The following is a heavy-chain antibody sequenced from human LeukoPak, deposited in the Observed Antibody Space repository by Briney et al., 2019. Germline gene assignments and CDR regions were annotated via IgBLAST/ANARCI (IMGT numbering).Heavy chain of an antibody. J-gene: IGHJ4*02. D-gene: IGHD4-17*01. V-gene: IGHV4-59*08. CDR1: DGSMSGYY. CDR3: ARHKSDYGDYHAH. Sequence: SETLSLTCTVSDGSMSGYYWSWIRQPPGKGLEWIGYTYYSGSTNYNPSLKRRVTISEDRSMNQFSLKLSSVTAADTVVYYCARHKSDYGDYHAHWGQGTLVTVSS. CDR2: TYYSGST.